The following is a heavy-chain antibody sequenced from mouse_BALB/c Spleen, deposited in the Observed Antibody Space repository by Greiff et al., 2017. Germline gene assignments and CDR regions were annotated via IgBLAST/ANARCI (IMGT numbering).Heavy chain of an antibody. V-gene: IGHV3-6*02. CDR2: ISYDGSN. D-gene: IGHD2-1*01. Sequence: EVKLMESGPGLVKPSQSLSLTCSVTGYSITSGYYWNWIRQFPGNKLEWMGYISYDGSNNYNPSLKNRISITRDTSKNQFFLKLNSVTTEDTATYYCARSYGNYVRFAYWGQGTLVTVSA. CDR1: GYSITSGYY. J-gene: IGHJ3*01. CDR3: ARSYGNYVRFAY.